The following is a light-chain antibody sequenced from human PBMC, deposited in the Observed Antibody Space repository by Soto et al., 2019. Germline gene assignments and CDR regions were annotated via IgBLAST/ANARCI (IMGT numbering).Light chain of an antibody. Sequence: QSVVTQQPSLTVSPGRRVTLTCAPRTGAVASDHYPYWFQQKPGHAPRPLIYSTNRKHSWTPARFSGSLLGGKAALRLSDVQPEDEAEYYCLLYYGGAHVFGGGTKLTVL. V-gene: IGLV7-43*01. CDR2: STN. CDR3: LLYYGGAHV. CDR1: TGAVASDHY. J-gene: IGLJ3*02.